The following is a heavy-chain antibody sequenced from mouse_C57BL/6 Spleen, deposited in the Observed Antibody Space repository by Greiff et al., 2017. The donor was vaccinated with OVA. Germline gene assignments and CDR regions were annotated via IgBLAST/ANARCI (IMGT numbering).Heavy chain of an antibody. Sequence: VQLKQSGPELVKPGASVKISCKASGYSFTDYNMNWVKQSNGKSLEWIGVINPNYGTTSYNQKFKGKATLTVDQSSSTAYMQLNSLTSEDSAVYYCASSYYYGSSPLSYWYFDVWGTGTTVTVSS. CDR2: INPNYGTT. D-gene: IGHD1-1*01. J-gene: IGHJ1*03. V-gene: IGHV1-39*01. CDR1: GYSFTDYN. CDR3: ASSYYYGSSPLSYWYFDV.